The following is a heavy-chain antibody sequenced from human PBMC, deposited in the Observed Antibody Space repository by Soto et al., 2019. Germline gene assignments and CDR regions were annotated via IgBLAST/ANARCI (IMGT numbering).Heavy chain of an antibody. V-gene: IGHV4-34*01. J-gene: IGHJ4*02. CDR1: GESFRGFY. D-gene: IGHD3-3*01. Sequence: QVQVQQWGAGLLKPSETLSLTCAVSGESFRGFYWSWIRQPPGKGLEWIGEINHSGLTNYHPALKSRVSMSVDTSKSQFSLRLTSVTAADTAMYYCTRGDQGRGRDDFWSGPRGPFDYWGQGNLVTVSS. CDR3: TRGDQGRGRDDFWSGPRGPFDY. CDR2: INHSGLT.